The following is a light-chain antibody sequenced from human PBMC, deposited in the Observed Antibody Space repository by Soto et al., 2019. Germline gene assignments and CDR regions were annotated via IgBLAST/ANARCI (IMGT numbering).Light chain of an antibody. V-gene: IGKV4-1*01. CDR1: QSVLYSSNNKNY. J-gene: IGKJ4*01. Sequence: DIVMTQSPDSLPVSLGERATINFKSSQSVLYSSNNKNYLAWYQQKPGQPPKLLIYWASTRESGVPDRFSGSGSGTDFTLTISSLQAEDVAVYYCQQYYSTPLTFGGGTKVEIK. CDR2: WAS. CDR3: QQYYSTPLT.